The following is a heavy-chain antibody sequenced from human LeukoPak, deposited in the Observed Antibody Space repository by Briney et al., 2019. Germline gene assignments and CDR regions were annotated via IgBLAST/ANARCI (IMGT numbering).Heavy chain of an antibody. CDR3: ARVAQYLVGASSTAFFEY. CDR2: ISTLGST. V-gene: IGHV4-4*07. CDR1: GGSINNYY. J-gene: IGHJ4*02. Sequence: SETLSLTCSVSGGSINNYYWTWIRQPAGKGLEWTGHISTLGSTNYNPSLKSRVSMSVDTSNYHFSLKLSFVTAADTAIYYCARVAQYLVGASSTAFFEYWGQGTLVTVSS. D-gene: IGHD1-26*01.